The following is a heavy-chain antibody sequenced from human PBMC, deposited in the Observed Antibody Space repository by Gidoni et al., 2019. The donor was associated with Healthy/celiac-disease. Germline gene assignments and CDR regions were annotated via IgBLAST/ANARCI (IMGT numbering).Heavy chain of an antibody. D-gene: IGHD1-26*01. V-gene: IGHV4-34*01. CDR2: INHSGST. Sequence: QVQLQQWGAGLLKPSETLSLTCAVYGGSCSGYYWSWIRQPPGKGLEWIGEINHSGSTNYNPSLKSRVTISVDTSKNQFSLKLSSVTAADTAVYYCARGLRGSYMGYGMDVWGQGTTVTVSS. CDR3: ARGLRGSYMGYGMDV. J-gene: IGHJ6*02. CDR1: GGSCSGYY.